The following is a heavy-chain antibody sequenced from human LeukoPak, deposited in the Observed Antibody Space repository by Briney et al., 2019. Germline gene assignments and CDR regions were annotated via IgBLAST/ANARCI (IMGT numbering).Heavy chain of an antibody. CDR3: ARDTLWE. CDR1: GFTFSGYT. D-gene: IGHD1-26*01. Sequence: GGSLRLSCAVSGFTFSGYTMHWVRQAPGKGLEWVAVISFDGSNKYYGDSVKGRFSISRDNSKNTLYLQMNSLRPDDTAIYYCARDTLWEWGQGTLVTVSS. V-gene: IGHV3-30-3*01. J-gene: IGHJ4*02. CDR2: ISFDGSNK.